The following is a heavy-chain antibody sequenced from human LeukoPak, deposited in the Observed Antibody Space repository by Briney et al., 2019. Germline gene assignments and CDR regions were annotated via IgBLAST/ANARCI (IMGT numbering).Heavy chain of an antibody. CDR3: ARVSVPAANGWFDP. J-gene: IGHJ5*02. Sequence: GASVTVSCKASGGTFSGYAISWVRQAPGQGLEWMGGIIPIFGTANYAQKFQGRVTITTDESTSTAYMELSSLRSEDTAVYYCARVSVPAANGWFDPWGQGTLVTVSS. CDR2: IIPIFGTA. CDR1: GGTFSGYA. V-gene: IGHV1-69*05. D-gene: IGHD2-2*01.